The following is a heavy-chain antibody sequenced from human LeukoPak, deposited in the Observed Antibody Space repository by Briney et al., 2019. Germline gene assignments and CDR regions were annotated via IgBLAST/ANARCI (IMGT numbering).Heavy chain of an antibody. J-gene: IGHJ5*02. Sequence: AETLSLTCAVYGGSFSGYYWSWIRQPPGKGLEWIGEINHSGSTNYNPSLKSRVTISVETSKNQFSLKLKSVTAADTAVYYCARGGYYGSGNDFRFDPWGQGTLVTVSS. CDR2: INHSGST. D-gene: IGHD3-10*01. V-gene: IGHV4-34*01. CDR3: ARGGYYGSGNDFRFDP. CDR1: GGSFSGYY.